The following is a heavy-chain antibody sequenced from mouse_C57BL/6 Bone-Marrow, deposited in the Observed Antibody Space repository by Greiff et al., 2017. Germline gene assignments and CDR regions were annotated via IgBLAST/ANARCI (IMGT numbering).Heavy chain of an antibody. V-gene: IGHV1-19*01. Sequence: EVQLQQSGPVLVKPGASVKMSCKASVYTFTDYYMNWVKQSHGKSLEWIGVINPYNGGTSYNQKFKGKATLTVDKSSSTAYMELNSLTSEDSAVYYCARSEDYGYAMDYWGQGTSVTVSS. CDR3: ARSEDYGYAMDY. CDR2: INPYNGGT. CDR1: VYTFTDYY. J-gene: IGHJ4*01. D-gene: IGHD2-4*01.